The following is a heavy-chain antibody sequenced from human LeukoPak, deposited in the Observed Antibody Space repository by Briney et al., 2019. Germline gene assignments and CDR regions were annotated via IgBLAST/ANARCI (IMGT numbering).Heavy chain of an antibody. CDR2: IYHSGST. J-gene: IGHJ4*02. CDR1: GGSISSGGYY. CDR3: ARDSSSTS. D-gene: IGHD2-2*01. Sequence: SQTLSLTCTVSGGSISSGGYYWSWIRQPPGKGLEWIGYIYHSGSTYYNPSLKSRVTISVDRSKNQFSLKLSSVTAADTAVHYCARDSSSTSWGQGTLVTVSS. V-gene: IGHV4-30-2*01.